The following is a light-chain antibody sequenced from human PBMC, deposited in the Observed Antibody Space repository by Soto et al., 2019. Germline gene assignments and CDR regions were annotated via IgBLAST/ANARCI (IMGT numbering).Light chain of an antibody. Sequence: LAQSPATVSLSPRERATLSCRASQSVSISLAWYQQKPGQAPRLLIYDASNRATGVPARFSGSGSGTDFTLTVSSLEPEDFALYYCQQRSNWPPEITFGQGTRLEIK. CDR1: QSVSIS. CDR3: QQRSNWPPEIT. CDR2: DAS. J-gene: IGKJ5*01. V-gene: IGKV3-11*01.